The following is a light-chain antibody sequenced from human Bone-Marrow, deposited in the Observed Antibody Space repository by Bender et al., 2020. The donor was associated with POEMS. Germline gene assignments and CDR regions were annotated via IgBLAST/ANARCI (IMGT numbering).Light chain of an antibody. Sequence: QSALTQPASVSGSPGQSISISCTGTNSDIGDYKFVSWYQQQPGKAPRLMIFDVTNRPSGVSNRFSGSKSGNTASLTISGLQAEDEAYYYCSSYTRTRTYVFGSGTKVTVL. CDR2: DVT. CDR3: SSYTRTRTYV. V-gene: IGLV2-14*03. CDR1: NSDIGDYKF. J-gene: IGLJ1*01.